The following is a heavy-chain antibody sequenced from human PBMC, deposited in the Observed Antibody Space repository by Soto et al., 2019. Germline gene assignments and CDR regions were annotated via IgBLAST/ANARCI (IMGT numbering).Heavy chain of an antibody. Sequence: ASVKVSCKVSGYTLTELSMHWVRQAPGKGLEWMGGFDPEDGETIYAQKFQGRVTMTEDTSTDTAYMELSSLRSEDTAVYYCATDTKIAAAGIEWGGFDYWGQGTLVTVSS. V-gene: IGHV1-24*01. CDR1: GYTLTELS. CDR2: FDPEDGET. D-gene: IGHD6-13*01. CDR3: ATDTKIAAAGIEWGGFDY. J-gene: IGHJ4*02.